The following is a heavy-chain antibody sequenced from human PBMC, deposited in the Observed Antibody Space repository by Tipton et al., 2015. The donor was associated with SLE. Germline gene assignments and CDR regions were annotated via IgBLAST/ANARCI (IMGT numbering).Heavy chain of an antibody. CDR2: NYPDDSDT. CDR3: GRFHSGSYPGAFDI. CDR1: GYSFTGYW. Sequence: QLVQSGAEVKKPGESLKISCKGSGYSFTGYWIGWVRQMPGKGLEWMGINYPDDSDTRYSPSFQGQVTVPADKSISTAYLQWSSLKASDTAMYYCGRFHSGSYPGAFDIWGQGTMVTVSS. D-gene: IGHD1-26*01. V-gene: IGHV5-51*01. J-gene: IGHJ3*02.